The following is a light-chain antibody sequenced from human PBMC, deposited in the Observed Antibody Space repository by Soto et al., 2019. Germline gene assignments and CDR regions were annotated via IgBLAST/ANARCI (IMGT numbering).Light chain of an antibody. CDR3: KEYDSFSVT. J-gene: IGKJ1*01. CDR1: QSVSSN. V-gene: IGKV3-15*01. Sequence: EIVLTHSPATLSVSPGERATLSCRASQSVSSNLAWYQQKPGQAPRLLIYGASTRATGIPARSSGSGSGTEFTLTISSLQSEDVATYCCKEYDSFSVTFGQVTKVDIK. CDR2: GAS.